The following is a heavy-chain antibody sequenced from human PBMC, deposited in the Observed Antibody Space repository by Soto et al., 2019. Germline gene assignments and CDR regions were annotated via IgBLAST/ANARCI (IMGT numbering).Heavy chain of an antibody. Sequence: QVQLVQSGAAVKKPGASVKVSCKVSGYTLTELSMHWMRQAPGKGLEWMGGFDPEDGETIYAQKFQGRVTMTEDTSTDTAYMELSSLRSEDTAVYYCATAPLWDYVASSYFDYWGQGTLVTVSS. J-gene: IGHJ4*02. CDR1: GYTLTELS. CDR2: FDPEDGET. D-gene: IGHD3-16*01. CDR3: ATAPLWDYVASSYFDY. V-gene: IGHV1-24*01.